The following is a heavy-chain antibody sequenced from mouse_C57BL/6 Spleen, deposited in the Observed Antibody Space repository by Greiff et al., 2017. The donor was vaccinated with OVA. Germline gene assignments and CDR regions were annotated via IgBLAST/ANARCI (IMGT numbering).Heavy chain of an antibody. CDR2: IYPGDGDT. CDR3: ARGVTTVVATRYFDV. Sequence: VKLQQSGPELVKPGASVTISCKASGYAFSSSWLNWVKQRPGKGLEWIGRIYPGDGDTNYNGTFKGKATLTADKSSNPAYMQLSSLTSEDSAVYFCARGVTTVVATRYFDVWGTGTTVTVSS. V-gene: IGHV1-82*01. J-gene: IGHJ1*03. CDR1: GYAFSSSW. D-gene: IGHD1-1*01.